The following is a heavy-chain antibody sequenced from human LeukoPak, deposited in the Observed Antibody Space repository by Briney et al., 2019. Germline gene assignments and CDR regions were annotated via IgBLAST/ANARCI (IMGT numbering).Heavy chain of an antibody. J-gene: IGHJ4*02. D-gene: IGHD2-2*01. V-gene: IGHV3-11*04. CDR2: ISSSGSTI. Sequence: PGGSLGLSCAASGFTFSDYYMNWIRQAPGKGLEWASCISSSGSTISYADSVKGRFTVSRDNAKNSLYLQMNSLRAEDTAVYYCARSILPAANAIDYWGQGTLVTVSS. CDR3: ARSILPAANAIDY. CDR1: GFTFSDYY.